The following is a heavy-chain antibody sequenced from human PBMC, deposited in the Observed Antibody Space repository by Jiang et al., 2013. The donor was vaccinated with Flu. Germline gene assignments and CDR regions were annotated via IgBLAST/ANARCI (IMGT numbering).Heavy chain of an antibody. D-gene: IGHD2-15*01. J-gene: IGHJ4*02. CDR2: AYYRSQWYI. V-gene: IGHV6-1*01. CDR3: VRGAGAADY. Sequence: SQTLSLTCAISGDSVSSNSAAWNWIRQSPSRGLEWLGRAYYRSQWYIDYAMTVKSRIIITPDTSKNQFSLQLNSVTPQDTAVYYCVRGAGAADYWGQGTLVTVSS. CDR1: GDSVSSNSAA.